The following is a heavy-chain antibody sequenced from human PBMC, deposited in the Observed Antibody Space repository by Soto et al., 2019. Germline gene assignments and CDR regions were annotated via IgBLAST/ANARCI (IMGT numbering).Heavy chain of an antibody. J-gene: IGHJ4*02. CDR3: ARSYGGEYYDSRSYYYAY. D-gene: IGHD3-22*01. Sequence: PGESLKISCKGSGYKFIDYWIGWVCQVPGKGLEWMGGIYPGDFDRKYSPSFQGQVTISADKSITTAYLQWSSLKASDTAIYYCARSYGGEYYDSRSYYYAYWGQGTLVTVSS. CDR1: GYKFIDYW. CDR2: IYPGDFDR. V-gene: IGHV5-51*01.